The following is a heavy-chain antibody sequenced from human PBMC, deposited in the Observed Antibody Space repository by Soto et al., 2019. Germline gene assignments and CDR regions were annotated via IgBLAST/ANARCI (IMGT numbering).Heavy chain of an antibody. Sequence: GGSLRLSCAASGFSFSSNYMSWVRQAPGKGLEWVSVIYSGGSTYYADSVKGRFTISRDNSKNTLYLQMNSLRAEDTAVYYCARWNRCYDYPVYRYLDLWGPATLVTVSS. CDR1: GFSFSSNY. CDR2: IYSGGST. D-gene: IGHD5-12*01. J-gene: IGHJ2*01. CDR3: ARWNRCYDYPVYRYLDL. V-gene: IGHV3-66*01.